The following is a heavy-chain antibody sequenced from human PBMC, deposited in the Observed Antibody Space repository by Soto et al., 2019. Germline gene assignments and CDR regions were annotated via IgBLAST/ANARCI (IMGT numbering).Heavy chain of an antibody. CDR1: GFTFSSYS. V-gene: IGHV3-21*01. CDR2: ISSSSSYI. CDR3: ASGSYCSSTSCYLNWFDP. Sequence: PGGSLRLSCAASGFTFSSYSMNWVRQAPGKGLEWVSSISSSSSYIYYVDSVKGRFTISRDNAKNSLYLQMNSLRAEDTAVYYCASGSYCSSTSCYLNWFDPWGQGTLVTVSS. J-gene: IGHJ5*02. D-gene: IGHD2-2*01.